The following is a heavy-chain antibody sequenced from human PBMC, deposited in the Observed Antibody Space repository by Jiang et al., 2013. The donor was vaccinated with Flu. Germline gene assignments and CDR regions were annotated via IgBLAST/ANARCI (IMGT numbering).Heavy chain of an antibody. Sequence: VQLVESGGALVQPGESLRLSCSASGFMFSIYNMHWVRQAPGKGLEYLSAIKSNGDNTYYADSVKGRFTVSRDNSKNTLYLQMRSLRPEDTALYYCVKXAYFYDSHGSPEQISFDYWGQGTLVHRLL. J-gene: IGHJ4*02. CDR2: IKSNGDNT. V-gene: IGHV3-64D*06. CDR1: GFMFSIYN. D-gene: IGHD3-22*01. CDR3: VKXAYFYDSHGSPEQISFDY.